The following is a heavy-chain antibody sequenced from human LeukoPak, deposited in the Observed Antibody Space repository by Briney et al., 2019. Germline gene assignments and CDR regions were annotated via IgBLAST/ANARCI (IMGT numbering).Heavy chain of an antibody. D-gene: IGHD3-10*01. J-gene: IGHJ4*02. Sequence: PGGSLRLSCAASGFTFSSYGMHWVRKAPGKGLEWVAFIRYDGSNKYYADSVKGRFTISRDNSKNTLYLQMNSLRPEDTAVYYCAKAIWVAATSSWFCLDYWGQGTLVTVSS. CDR2: IRYDGSNK. CDR1: GFTFSSYG. CDR3: AKAIWVAATSSWFCLDY. V-gene: IGHV3-30*02.